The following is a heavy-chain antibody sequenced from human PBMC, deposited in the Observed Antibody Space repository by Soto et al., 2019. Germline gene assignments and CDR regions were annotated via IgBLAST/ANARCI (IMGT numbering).Heavy chain of an antibody. CDR2: ISSSSSTI. CDR3: AAPYGSGSYYNQGGDY. CDR1: GFTFSSYS. J-gene: IGHJ4*02. D-gene: IGHD3-10*01. Sequence: GGSLRLSCAASGFTFSSYSMNWVRQAPGKGLEWVSYISSSSSTIYYADSVKGRFTISRDNAKNSLYLQMNSLRDEDTAVYYCAAPYGSGSYYNQGGDYWGQGTLVTVSS. V-gene: IGHV3-48*02.